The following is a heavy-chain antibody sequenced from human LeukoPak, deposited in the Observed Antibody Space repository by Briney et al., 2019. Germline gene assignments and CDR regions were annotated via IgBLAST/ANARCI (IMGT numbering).Heavy chain of an antibody. J-gene: IGHJ4*02. CDR3: AKKPRIAVAGTVDY. CDR2: ISGSGGST. CDR1: GFTFSSYG. Sequence: GGSLRLSCAASGFTFSSYGMSWVRQAPGKGLEWVSAISGSGGSTYYADPVKGRFTISRDNSKNTLYLQMNSLRAEDTAVYYCAKKPRIAVAGTVDYWGQGTLVTVSS. D-gene: IGHD6-19*01. V-gene: IGHV3-23*01.